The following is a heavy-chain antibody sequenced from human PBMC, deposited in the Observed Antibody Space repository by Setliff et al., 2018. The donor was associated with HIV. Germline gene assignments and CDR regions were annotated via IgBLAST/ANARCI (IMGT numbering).Heavy chain of an antibody. CDR1: GGSISSGGYY. Sequence: SETLSLTCTVSGGSISSGGYYWSWIRQHPEKGLEWIGYIYYSGSTYYNPSLKSRVTISVDTSKNQFSLKLSSVTAADTAVYYCARAAPYYDYVWGSYRHFDYWGQGTLVTVSS. V-gene: IGHV4-31*03. CDR2: IYYSGST. D-gene: IGHD3-16*02. CDR3: ARAAPYYDYVWGSYRHFDY. J-gene: IGHJ4*02.